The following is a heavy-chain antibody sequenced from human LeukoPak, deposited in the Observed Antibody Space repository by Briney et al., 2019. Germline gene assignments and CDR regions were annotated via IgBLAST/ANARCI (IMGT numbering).Heavy chain of an antibody. CDR1: GFTFSSYA. CDR2: ISYDGSNK. J-gene: IGHJ6*02. V-gene: IGHV3-30-3*01. Sequence: GGSLRLSCAASGFTFSSYAMHWVRQAPGKGLEWVAVISYDGSNKYYADSVKGRFTISRDNSKNTLYLQMNSLRAEDTAVYYCAKDQALHYYYGMDVWGQGTTVTVSS. CDR3: AKDQALHYYYGMDV.